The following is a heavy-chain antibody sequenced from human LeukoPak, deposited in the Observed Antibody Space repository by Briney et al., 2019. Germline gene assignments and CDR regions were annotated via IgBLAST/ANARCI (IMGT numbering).Heavy chain of an antibody. CDR2: IWYDGSNK. CDR1: GFTFSSYA. CDR3: AGRRSSGWYAY. J-gene: IGHJ4*02. Sequence: GGSLRLSCAASGFTFSSYAMSWVRQAPGKGLEWVAVIWYDGSNKYYADSVKGRFLIFRDTSKNTVDLQMNSLRVEDTAVYYCAGRRSSGWYAYWGQGTLVTVSS. V-gene: IGHV3-33*03. D-gene: IGHD6-19*01.